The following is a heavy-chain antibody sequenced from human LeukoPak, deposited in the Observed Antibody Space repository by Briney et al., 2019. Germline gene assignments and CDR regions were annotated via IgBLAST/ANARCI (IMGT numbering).Heavy chain of an antibody. CDR1: GFTFSSYG. CDR2: IWYDGSNK. D-gene: IGHD3-22*01. V-gene: IGHV3-33*01. Sequence: GGSLRLSCAASGFTFSSYGMHWVRQAPGKGLEWVAVIWYDGSNKYYADSVKGRFTISRDNSKNTLYLQMNSLRAEDTAVYYCARGLELWSSGSYTEYYYYYYGMDVWGQGTTVTVSS. CDR3: ARGLELWSSGSYTEYYYYYYGMDV. J-gene: IGHJ6*02.